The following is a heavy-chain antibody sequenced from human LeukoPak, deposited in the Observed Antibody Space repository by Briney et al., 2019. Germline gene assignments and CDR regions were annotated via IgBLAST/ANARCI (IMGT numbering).Heavy chain of an antibody. V-gene: IGHV4-59*12. Sequence: SQTLSLTCTVSDGSISSYYWSWIRQPPGKGLEWIGYIYHSGSTYYNPSLKSRVTISVDRSKNQFSLKLSSVTAADTAVYYCARDSGLADYYGSGSYYWYFDLWGRGTLVTVSS. CDR3: ARDSGLADYYGSGSYYWYFDL. D-gene: IGHD3-10*01. J-gene: IGHJ2*01. CDR1: DGSISSYY. CDR2: IYHSGST.